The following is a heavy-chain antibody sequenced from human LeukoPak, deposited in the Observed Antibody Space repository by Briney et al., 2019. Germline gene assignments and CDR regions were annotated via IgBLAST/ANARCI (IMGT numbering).Heavy chain of an antibody. Sequence: SETLSLTCTVSGDSVSRSYWSWIRQAPGKGLDWIGYISSSGRTTYNPALKSRVTISKDTSKNQFTLRLSSATAADTAVYLCARHRETYYESSHMGFDPWGQGTLVIVSS. D-gene: IGHD3-22*01. J-gene: IGHJ5*02. CDR1: GDSVSRSY. CDR3: ARHRETYYESSHMGFDP. V-gene: IGHV4-59*08. CDR2: ISSSGRT.